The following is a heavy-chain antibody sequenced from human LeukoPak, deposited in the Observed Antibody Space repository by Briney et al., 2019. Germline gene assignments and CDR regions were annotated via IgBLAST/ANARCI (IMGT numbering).Heavy chain of an antibody. Sequence: GGSLRLSCAASGFTFSSYGMHWVRQAPGKGLEWVAVIWYDGSNKYYADSVKGRFTISRDNSKNTLYLQMNSLRAEDTAVYYCARGGYGDYGYWYFDLWGRGTLVTVSS. D-gene: IGHD4-17*01. V-gene: IGHV3-33*01. CDR1: GFTFSSYG. CDR2: IWYDGSNK. J-gene: IGHJ2*01. CDR3: ARGGYGDYGYWYFDL.